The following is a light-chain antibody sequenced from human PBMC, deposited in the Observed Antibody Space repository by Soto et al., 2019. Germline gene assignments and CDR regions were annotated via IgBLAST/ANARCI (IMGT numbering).Light chain of an antibody. CDR2: GES. CDR3: QQYNHWPPWLT. Sequence: EIEMTQSPATLSVSPGERATLSCRASQSVNTNLAWYQQKPGQAPRLLIYGESTRAPGIPARFSGSGSGTEFTLTVSSLQSEDFASYYCQQYNHWPPWLTFGGGPKVE. CDR1: QSVNTN. J-gene: IGKJ4*02. V-gene: IGKV3-15*01.